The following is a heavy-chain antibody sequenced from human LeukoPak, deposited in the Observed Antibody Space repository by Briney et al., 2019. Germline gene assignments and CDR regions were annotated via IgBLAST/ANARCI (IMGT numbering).Heavy chain of an antibody. CDR3: AGSIGYCSSTSCLGD. CDR1: GYTFTGYY. V-gene: IGHV1-2*04. Sequence: ASVKVSCKASGYTFTGYYMHWVRQAPGQGLEWMGCINPNSGGTNYAQKFQGWVTMTRDTSISTAYMELSRLRSDDTAVYYCAGSIGYCSSTSCLGDWGQGTLVSVSS. D-gene: IGHD2-2*01. CDR2: INPNSGGT. J-gene: IGHJ4*02.